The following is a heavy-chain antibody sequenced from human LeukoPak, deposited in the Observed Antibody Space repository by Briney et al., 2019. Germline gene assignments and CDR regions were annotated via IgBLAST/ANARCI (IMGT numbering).Heavy chain of an antibody. CDR2: INPSGGST. CDR1: GYTFTTYY. J-gene: IGHJ3*02. Sequence: GASVKVSCKASGYTFTTYYIHWVRQAPGQGLEWMGIINPSGGSTTYAQKFQGRVTMTRDTSTSTVYMELSSLRSEDTAVYYCARDSGGRGTNDAFDIWGQGTMVTVFS. V-gene: IGHV1-46*01. CDR3: ARDSGGRGTNDAFDI. D-gene: IGHD2-8*01.